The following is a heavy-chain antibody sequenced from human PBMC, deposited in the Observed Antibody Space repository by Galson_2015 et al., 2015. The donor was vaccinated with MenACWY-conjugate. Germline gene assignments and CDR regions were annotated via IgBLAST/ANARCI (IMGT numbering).Heavy chain of an antibody. D-gene: IGHD3-22*01. CDR3: ARLFYDSSGEFDY. J-gene: IGHJ4*02. CDR1: GGSINSSY. V-gene: IGHV4-59*08. CDR2: INYSGRT. Sequence: ETLSLTCRVSGGSINSSYWTWIRQPPGKGLEWIGYINYSGRTNYNPSLKSRVTISVDTPKNQFSLKVTSVTAADTAVYYCARLFYDSSGEFDYWGQGTLVTVSS.